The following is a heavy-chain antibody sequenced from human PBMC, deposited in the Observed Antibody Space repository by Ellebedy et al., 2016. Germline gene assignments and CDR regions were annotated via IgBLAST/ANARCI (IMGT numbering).Heavy chain of an antibody. CDR3: AIGRDYDFWSGYYRADY. CDR2: IYSGGST. Sequence: GESLKISCAASGFTVSSNYMSWVRQAPGKGLEWVSVIYSGGSTYYADSVKGRLTISRDNSKNTLYLQMNSLRAEDTAVYYCAIGRDYDFWSGYYRADYWGQGTLVTVSS. CDR1: GFTVSSNY. D-gene: IGHD3-3*01. V-gene: IGHV3-53*01. J-gene: IGHJ4*02.